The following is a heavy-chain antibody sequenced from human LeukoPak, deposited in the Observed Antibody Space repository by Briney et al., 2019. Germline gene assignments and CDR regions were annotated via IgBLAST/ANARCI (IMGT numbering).Heavy chain of an antibody. Sequence: PSETLSLTCSVSGGSISGGSSSWGWIRQPPGKGLEWIGSIYNTVSTVYNPSLKSRVTISIDTSNNQFSLKLTSVTAADTAVYYCARNTSYSYDSSGYLFDFWGQGTLVTASS. J-gene: IGHJ4*02. CDR1: GGSISGGSSS. D-gene: IGHD3-22*01. CDR3: ARNTSYSYDSSGYLFDF. CDR2: IYNTVST. V-gene: IGHV4-39*01.